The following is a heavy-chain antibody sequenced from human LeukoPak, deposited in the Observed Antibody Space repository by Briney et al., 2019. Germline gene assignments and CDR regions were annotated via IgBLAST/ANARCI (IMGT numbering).Heavy chain of an antibody. Sequence: PGGSLRLSCAASGFTFSTYSMNWVRQAPGKGLEWVSSISGSSTYIYYADSVKGRFTISRDNAKNSLYLQMNSLRAEDTAVYYCASNDAYYVPYWGQGTLVTVSS. V-gene: IGHV3-21*01. J-gene: IGHJ4*02. CDR2: ISGSSTYI. CDR1: GFTFSTYS. D-gene: IGHD3-10*02. CDR3: ASNDAYYVPY.